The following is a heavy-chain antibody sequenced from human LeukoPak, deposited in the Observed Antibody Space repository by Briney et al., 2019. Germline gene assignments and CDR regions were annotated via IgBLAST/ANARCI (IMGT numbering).Heavy chain of an antibody. CDR1: GYSITSGYY. Sequence: SETLSLTCTVSGYSITSGYYWGWIRQPPGKGLEWIGSIYHTGSTYYNPSLKSRVTISVDTSKNQFSLNLSSVTAADTAVYYCARVMSGIAAFDYWGQGTLVTVSS. D-gene: IGHD6-13*01. J-gene: IGHJ4*02. CDR2: IYHTGST. CDR3: ARVMSGIAAFDY. V-gene: IGHV4-38-2*02.